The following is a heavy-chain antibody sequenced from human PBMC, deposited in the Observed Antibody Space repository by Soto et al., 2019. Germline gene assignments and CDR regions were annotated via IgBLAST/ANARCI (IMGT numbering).Heavy chain of an antibody. D-gene: IGHD5-18*01. Sequence: SVKVSCKASGGTFSSYAISWVRQAPGQGLEWMGGIIPIFGTANYAQKFQGRVTITADESTSTAYMELSSLRSEDTAVYYCAREVVDTAMVIFDYWGQGTXVTVSS. CDR3: AREVVDTAMVIFDY. CDR1: GGTFSSYA. J-gene: IGHJ4*02. CDR2: IIPIFGTA. V-gene: IGHV1-69*13.